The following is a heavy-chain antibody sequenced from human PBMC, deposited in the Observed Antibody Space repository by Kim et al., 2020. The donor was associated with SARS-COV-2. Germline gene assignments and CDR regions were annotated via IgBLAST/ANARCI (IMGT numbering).Heavy chain of an antibody. D-gene: IGHD3-9*01. CDR3: ARESKRYFDWLWTPTKRGAFDI. Sequence: GGSLRLSCAASGFTFSSYAMHWVRQAPGKGLEWVAVISYDGSNKYYADSVKGRFTISRDNSKNTLYLQMNSLRAEDTAVYYCARESKRYFDWLWTPTKRGAFDIWGQGTMVTVSS. CDR1: GFTFSSYA. CDR2: ISYDGSNK. V-gene: IGHV3-30*04. J-gene: IGHJ3*02.